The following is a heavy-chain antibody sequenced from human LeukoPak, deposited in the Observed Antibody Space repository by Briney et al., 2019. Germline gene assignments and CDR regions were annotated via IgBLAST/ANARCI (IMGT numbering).Heavy chain of an antibody. CDR2: IGSSSSYI. J-gene: IGHJ4*02. D-gene: IGHD3-10*01. Sequence: GGSLRLSCAASGFTFSSYSMNWVRQAPGKGLEWVSSIGSSSSYIYYADSVKGRFTISRDNAKNSLYLQMNSLRAEDTAVYYCAIGPSITMVRGVIITETNFDYWGQGTLVTVSS. CDR3: AIGPSITMVRGVIITETNFDY. V-gene: IGHV3-21*01. CDR1: GFTFSSYS.